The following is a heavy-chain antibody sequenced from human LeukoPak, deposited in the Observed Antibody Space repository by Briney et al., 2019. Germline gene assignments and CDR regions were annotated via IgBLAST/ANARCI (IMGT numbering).Heavy chain of an antibody. CDR1: GYTFTSNW. CDR2: IYPGDSDT. CDR3: AKQGLRGVSYMDV. Sequence: GESLKISCKGSGYTFTSNWIGWVRQMPGKGLEWIGIIYPGDSDTRYSPSFQGQVTISADKSINTAYLQWSRLKASDTAMYYCAKQGLRGVSYMDVWGKGNTVTVSS. J-gene: IGHJ6*04. D-gene: IGHD3-10*01. V-gene: IGHV5-51*01.